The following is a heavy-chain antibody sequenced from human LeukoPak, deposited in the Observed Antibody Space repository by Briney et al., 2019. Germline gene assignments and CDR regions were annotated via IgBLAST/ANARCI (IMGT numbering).Heavy chain of an antibody. CDR2: IKSKTDGGTT. V-gene: IGHV3-15*01. D-gene: IGHD5-12*01. CDR3: TTEGWLLTSQRYYFDY. J-gene: IGHJ4*02. CDR1: GFTFSNAW. Sequence: PGGSLRLSCAASGFTFSNAWMSRVRQAPGKGLEWVGRIKSKTDGGTTDYAAPVKGRFTISRDDSKNTLYLQMNSLKTEDTAVYYCTTEGWLLTSQRYYFDYWGQGTLVTVSS.